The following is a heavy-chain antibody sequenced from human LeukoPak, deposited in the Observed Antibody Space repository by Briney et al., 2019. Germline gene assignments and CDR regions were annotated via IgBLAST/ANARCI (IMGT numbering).Heavy chain of an antibody. V-gene: IGHV4-34*01. D-gene: IGHD2-2*01. Sequence: PSETLSLTCAVYGGSFSGYYWSWIRQPPGKGLEWIGEINHSGSTNYNPSLKSRVTISVDTSKNQFSLKLSPVTAADTAVYYCARADDIVVVPAAYFDYWGQGTLVTVSS. CDR1: GGSFSGYY. J-gene: IGHJ4*02. CDR2: INHSGST. CDR3: ARADDIVVVPAAYFDY.